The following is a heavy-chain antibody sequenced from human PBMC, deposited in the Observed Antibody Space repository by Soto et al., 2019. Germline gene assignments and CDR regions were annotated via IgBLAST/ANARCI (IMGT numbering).Heavy chain of an antibody. V-gene: IGHV4-34*01. Sequence: SETLSLTCAVYDGSFSGYYWSWIRQPPGKGLEWIGEINHSGSTNYNPSLKSRVTISVDTSKNQFSLKLSSVTAADTAVYYCARGTQQWRKGYYYYYMDVWGKGTTVTVSS. J-gene: IGHJ6*03. CDR1: DGSFSGYY. CDR3: ARGTQQWRKGYYYYYMDV. D-gene: IGHD6-19*01. CDR2: INHSGST.